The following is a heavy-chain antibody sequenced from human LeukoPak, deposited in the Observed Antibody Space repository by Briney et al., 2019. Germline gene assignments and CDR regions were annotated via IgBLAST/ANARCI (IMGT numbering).Heavy chain of an antibody. D-gene: IGHD5-24*01. V-gene: IGHV3-7*01. CDR1: GFTFSNYW. J-gene: IGHJ5*02. CDR3: ARDVATISNWFDP. CDR2: IKQDGSEK. Sequence: GGSLRLSCAASGFTFSNYWMTWVRQAPGKGLEWVGNIKQDGSEKYYVDSVKGRFTISRDNAKNSLYRQMNSLRAEDTAVYYCARDVATISNWFDPGSQGTLVTVSS.